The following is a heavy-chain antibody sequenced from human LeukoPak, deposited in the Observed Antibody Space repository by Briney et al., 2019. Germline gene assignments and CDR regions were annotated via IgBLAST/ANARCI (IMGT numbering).Heavy chain of an antibody. CDR3: ARVGYDILTGYRR. V-gene: IGHV4-34*01. CDR1: GGSFSGYY. CDR2: INHSGST. D-gene: IGHD3-9*01. Sequence: SETLSLTCAVYGGSFSGYYWSWIRQPPGKGLEWIGEINHSGSTNYNPSLKSRVTISVDTSKNQFSLKLSSVTAADTAVYYCARVGYDILTGYRRWGQGTLVTVSS. J-gene: IGHJ4*02.